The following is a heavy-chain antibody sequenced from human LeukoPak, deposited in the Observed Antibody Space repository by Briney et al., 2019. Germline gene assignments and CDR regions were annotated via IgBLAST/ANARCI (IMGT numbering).Heavy chain of an antibody. J-gene: IGHJ4*02. D-gene: IGHD2-15*01. CDR2: INHSGST. CDR1: GGSFSGYY. Sequence: SETLSLTCAVYGGSFSGYYWSWIRQPPGKGLEWIGEINHSGSTNYNPSLKGRVTISVDTSKNQFSLKLSSVTAADTAVYYCARSIVVVVAATYFDYWGQGTLVTVSS. CDR3: ARSIVVVVAATYFDY. V-gene: IGHV4-34*01.